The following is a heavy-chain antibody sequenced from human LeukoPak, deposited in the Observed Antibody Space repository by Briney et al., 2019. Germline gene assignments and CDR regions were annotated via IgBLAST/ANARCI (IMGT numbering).Heavy chain of an antibody. Sequence: GASVKVSCKASGYTFTSYGISWVRQAPGQGLEWMGWISDYNGTTNYAQKLQGRVTMTTDTSTSTAYMELRSLRSDDTAIYYCARIQGDYMDVWGKGTTVTVSS. CDR3: ARIQGDYMDV. CDR2: ISDYNGTT. V-gene: IGHV1-18*01. D-gene: IGHD5-18*01. J-gene: IGHJ6*03. CDR1: GYTFTSYG.